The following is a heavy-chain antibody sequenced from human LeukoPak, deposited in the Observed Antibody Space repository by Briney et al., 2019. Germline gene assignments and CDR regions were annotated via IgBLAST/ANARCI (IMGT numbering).Heavy chain of an antibody. CDR1: GFIFSSFS. J-gene: IGHJ6*03. D-gene: IGHD3-10*01. V-gene: IGHV3-53*01. CDR2: IYSGGST. Sequence: GGSLRLSCAASGFIFSSFSMSWVRQAPRKGLEWVSVIYSGGSTYYADSVKGRFTISRDNSKNTLYLQMNSLRAEDTAVYYCARDTYYYGSGRSMDVWGKGTTVTVSS. CDR3: ARDTYYYGSGRSMDV.